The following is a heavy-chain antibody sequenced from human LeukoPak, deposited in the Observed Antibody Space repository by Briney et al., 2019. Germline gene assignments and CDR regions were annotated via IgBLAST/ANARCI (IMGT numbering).Heavy chain of an antibody. CDR3: ARDQAAGRVFDY. J-gene: IGHJ4*02. Sequence: GGSLRLSCAASGFTFSSYAMSWVRQAPGKGLEWVSAISGSGGSTYYADSVKGRFTISRDNSKNTLYLQMNSLRAEDTAVYYCARDQAAGRVFDYWGQGTLVTVSS. V-gene: IGHV3-23*01. CDR2: ISGSGGST. CDR1: GFTFSSYA. D-gene: IGHD6-25*01.